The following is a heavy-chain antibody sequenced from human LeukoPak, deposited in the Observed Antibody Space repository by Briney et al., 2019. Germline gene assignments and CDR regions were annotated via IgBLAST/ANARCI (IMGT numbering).Heavy chain of an antibody. Sequence: SETLSLTCTVSGGSVSSGSYYWSWIRKPPGKGLEWIGYIYYSGSTNYNPSLKGRVTISVDTSKNQFSLKLSSVTAADTAVYYCARGGHDILTGYYFFDYWGQGTLVTVSS. CDR1: GGSVSSGSYY. D-gene: IGHD3-9*01. J-gene: IGHJ4*02. CDR2: IYYSGST. V-gene: IGHV4-61*01. CDR3: ARGGHDILTGYYFFDY.